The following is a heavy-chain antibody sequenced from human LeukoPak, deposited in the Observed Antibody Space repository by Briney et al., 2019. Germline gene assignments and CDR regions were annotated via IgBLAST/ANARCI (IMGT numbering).Heavy chain of an antibody. CDR3: ARYCSGGSCYHYYGMDV. CDR1: GYTFTSYD. J-gene: IGHJ6*02. D-gene: IGHD2-15*01. Sequence: ASVKVSCKASGYTFTSYDINWVRQATGQGLEWMGWMNPNSGNTGYAQKFQGRVTMTRNTSISTAYMELSSLRSEDTAVYYCARYCSGGSCYHYYGMDVWGQGTTVTVSS. CDR2: MNPNSGNT. V-gene: IGHV1-8*01.